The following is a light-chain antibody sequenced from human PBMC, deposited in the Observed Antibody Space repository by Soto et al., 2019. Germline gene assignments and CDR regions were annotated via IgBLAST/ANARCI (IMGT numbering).Light chain of an antibody. CDR2: EVS. V-gene: IGLV2-14*01. CDR1: SSDVGGYDY. CDR3: SSYISSITYV. Sequence: QSVLTQPASVSGSPGQSITTSCTGTSSDVGGYDYVSWYQQHPGKAPKLMIYEVSNRPSGVSNRFSGSKSGNTASLTISGLQTEDEADYYCSSYISSITYVFGTGTKVTVL. J-gene: IGLJ1*01.